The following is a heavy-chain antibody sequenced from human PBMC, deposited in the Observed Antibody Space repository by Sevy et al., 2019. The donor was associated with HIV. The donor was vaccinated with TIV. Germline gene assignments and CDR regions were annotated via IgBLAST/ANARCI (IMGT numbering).Heavy chain of an antibody. J-gene: IGHJ3*02. CDR2: ISSLSSYT. V-gene: IGHV3-11*06. CDR3: AGGSGRYNDAFDI. D-gene: IGHD1-26*01. CDR1: GFTFSNYY. Sequence: GGSLRLSCAASGFTFSNYYMSWIRQAPGKGLEWVSYISSLSSYTNFADSVKGRFTISRDNAKNSLYLQMKSLRAEDTAVYYCAGGSGRYNDAFDIWGQGTMVTVPS.